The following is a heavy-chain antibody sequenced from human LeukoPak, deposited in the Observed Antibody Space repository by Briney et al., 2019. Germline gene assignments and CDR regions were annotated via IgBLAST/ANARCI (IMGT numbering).Heavy chain of an antibody. V-gene: IGHV4-34*01. J-gene: IGHJ6*03. CDR1: GGSFSGYY. CDR2: INHSGST. D-gene: IGHD1-26*01. CDR3: ASQGHHGKIVGTTLSYFYMDV. Sequence: PSETLSLTCAVYGGSFSGYYWSWIRQPPGKGLEWVGEINHSGSTNYNPSLKSRVTISVDTSKNQFSLKLSSVTAADTAFYYCASQGHHGKIVGTTLSYFYMDVWGKGTTVTVSS.